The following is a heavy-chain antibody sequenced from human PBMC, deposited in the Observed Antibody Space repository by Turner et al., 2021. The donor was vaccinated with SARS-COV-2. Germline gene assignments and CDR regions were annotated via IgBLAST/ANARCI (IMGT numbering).Heavy chain of an antibody. CDR2: IYYSGST. CDR1: GGPISSSSYY. V-gene: IGHV4-39*01. CDR3: AGEVVVLTTTHYGMDV. J-gene: IGHJ6*02. D-gene: IGHD1-26*01. Sequence: QLQLQESGPGLVQPSETLSLTCTVSGGPISSSSYYWGWIRQPPGKGLEWSESIYYSGSTYYNPSHKRRVTISGETSKNQVSLKLSSVTAADTAVYYCAGEVVVLTTTHYGMDVWGQGTTVTVSS.